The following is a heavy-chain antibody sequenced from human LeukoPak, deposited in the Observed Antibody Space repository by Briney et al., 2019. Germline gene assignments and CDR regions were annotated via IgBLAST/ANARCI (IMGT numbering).Heavy chain of an antibody. Sequence: ASVKVSCKASGYTFTSYYMNWVRQASGQGLEWMGWMNPKSANTSYAQKFQGRVTITRDTSIGTAYMELCSLRSDDTAVYYCARDCVRYSSASLFTYFDYWGQGTLVTVSS. V-gene: IGHV1-8*03. CDR1: GYTFTSYY. CDR2: MNPKSANT. D-gene: IGHD6-6*01. CDR3: ARDCVRYSSASLFTYFDY. J-gene: IGHJ4*02.